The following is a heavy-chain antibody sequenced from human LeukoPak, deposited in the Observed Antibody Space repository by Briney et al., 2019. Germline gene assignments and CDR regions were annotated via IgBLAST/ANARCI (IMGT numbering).Heavy chain of an antibody. V-gene: IGHV3-15*01. CDR2: IKSETYGGTT. CDR3: TTDYYDSVGYSSYY. D-gene: IGHD3-22*01. Sequence: PGGSLRLSCAASGFTFSQAWMSWVRQAPGRGLEWVGRIKSETYGGTTDYAAPVSGRFTISRDDSKNTLYLQMNGLKAEDTAVHYCTTDYYDSVGYSSYYWGQGTLVTVSS. CDR1: GFTFSQAW. J-gene: IGHJ4*02.